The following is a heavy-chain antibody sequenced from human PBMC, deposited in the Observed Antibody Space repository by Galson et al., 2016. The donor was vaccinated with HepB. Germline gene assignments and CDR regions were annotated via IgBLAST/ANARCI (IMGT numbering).Heavy chain of an antibody. D-gene: IGHD3-10*01. Sequence: SETLSLTCVVSGGSISNHWWSWVRQSPGKGLEWIGEIHPSGMTNYNLFLKSRITMSMDKSRSHLSLKLRSVTAADTAVYYCEREFAADAFDIWGQGTMVTVSS. V-gene: IGHV4/OR15-8*02. CDR2: IHPSGMT. CDR1: GGSISNHW. CDR3: EREFAADAFDI. J-gene: IGHJ3*02.